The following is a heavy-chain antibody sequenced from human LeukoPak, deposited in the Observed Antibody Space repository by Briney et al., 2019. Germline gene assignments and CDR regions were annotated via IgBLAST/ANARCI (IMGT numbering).Heavy chain of an antibody. J-gene: IGHJ6*03. CDR2: IYPGDSDT. CDR1: GYSFTSYW. CDR3: ARYCSSTSCYAARGEYYYYYMDV. V-gene: IGHV5-51*01. D-gene: IGHD2-2*01. Sequence: GESLKISCKGSGYSFTSYWMGWVRQMPGKGLEWMGIIYPGDSDTRYSPSFQGQVTISADKSISTAYLQWSSLKASDTAMYYCARYCSSTSCYAARGEYYYYYMDVWGKGTTVTVSS.